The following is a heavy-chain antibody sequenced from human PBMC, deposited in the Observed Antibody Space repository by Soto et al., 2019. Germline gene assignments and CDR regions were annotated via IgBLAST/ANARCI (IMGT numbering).Heavy chain of an antibody. V-gene: IGHV1-3*05. D-gene: IGHD1-26*01. CDR1: GYTFTTYA. Sequence: QVQLVQSGAEEKKPGASVKVSCKASGYTFTTYAIQWVRQAPGQGLEWMGWINPDNGNAKYSQKFQGRLTITRDTSATTAYMELSSLRSEDTAVYYCARVDGTYWGQGALVTVSS. CDR3: ARVDGTY. J-gene: IGHJ4*02. CDR2: INPDNGNA.